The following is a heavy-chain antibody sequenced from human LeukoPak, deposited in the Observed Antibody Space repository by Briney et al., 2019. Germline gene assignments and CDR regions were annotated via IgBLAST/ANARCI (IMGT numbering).Heavy chain of an antibody. V-gene: IGHV4-34*01. CDR2: INHSGST. D-gene: IGHD1-26*01. Sequence: PGGSLRLSCAASGFTFSSYGMHWIRQPPGKGLEWIGEINHSGSTNYNPSLKSRVTISVDTSKKQFSLKLSSVTAADTAFYYCARYIVSYPHDAFDIWGQGTMVTVSS. J-gene: IGHJ3*02. CDR1: GFTFSSYG. CDR3: ARYIVSYPHDAFDI.